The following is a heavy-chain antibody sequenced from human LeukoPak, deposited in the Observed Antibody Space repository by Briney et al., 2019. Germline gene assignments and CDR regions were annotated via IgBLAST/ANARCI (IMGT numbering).Heavy chain of an antibody. V-gene: IGHV3-74*01. CDR1: GLIFRKYW. D-gene: IGHD3-16*01. Sequence: RGSLRVSSALPGLIFRKYWMHWGRHAPGKGRGWVARTNLHGAAVDYAGSVKGRVTISREKAKNTLFLQINRLRAADTAVYYSASAYTYVRLGDHWGQGTLVTVSS. CDR2: TNLHGAAV. CDR3: ASAYTYVRLGDH. J-gene: IGHJ4*02.